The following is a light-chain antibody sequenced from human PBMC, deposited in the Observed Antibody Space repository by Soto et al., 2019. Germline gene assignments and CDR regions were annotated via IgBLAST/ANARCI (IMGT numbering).Light chain of an antibody. Sequence: QSALTQPASVSGSPGQSITISCTGTSSDVGVYDYVSWYQQHPGKAPKLMIYDVSIRPSGLSNRFSGYKSGSTSYLSISRLQAEEEAAYYCSSYTSSSQVFGGGTKMTVL. V-gene: IGLV2-14*01. CDR2: DVS. CDR1: SSDVGVYDY. CDR3: SSYTSSSQV. J-gene: IGLJ2*01.